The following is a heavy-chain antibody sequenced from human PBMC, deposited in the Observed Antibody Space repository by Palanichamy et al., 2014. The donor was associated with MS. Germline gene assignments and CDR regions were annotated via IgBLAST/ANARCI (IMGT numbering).Heavy chain of an antibody. CDR2: ISAGNGDT. CDR3: ARATEAARSMYRVYYYYYMDV. D-gene: IGHD1-26*01. CDR1: IHLHWQC. Sequence: VQLVQSGAEVKKPGLSEGFLQGFWIHLHWQCYTLGAPGPGQRLEWIGRISAGNGDTKYSQKFQGRATITRDTSASTAYMELSSLRSEDTAVYYCARATEAARSMYRVYYYYYMDVWGKGTTVTVSS. J-gene: IGHJ6*03. V-gene: IGHV1-3*01.